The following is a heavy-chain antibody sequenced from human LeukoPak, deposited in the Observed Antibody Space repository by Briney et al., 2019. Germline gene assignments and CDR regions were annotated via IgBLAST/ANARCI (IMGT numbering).Heavy chain of an antibody. V-gene: IGHV3-23*01. CDR1: RFTFSNYA. D-gene: IGHD1-1*01. CDR3: AKNGRDDHEKYFFDF. CDR2: ISGSGVDT. Sequence: QPGGSLRLSCAASRFTFSNYAMSWVRQAPGMGLEWVSAISGSGVDTNYADSVKGRFTISRDNSKNTLYLQMNSLRAEDTAVYYCAKNGRDDHEKYFFDFWGQGTLVTVSS. J-gene: IGHJ4*02.